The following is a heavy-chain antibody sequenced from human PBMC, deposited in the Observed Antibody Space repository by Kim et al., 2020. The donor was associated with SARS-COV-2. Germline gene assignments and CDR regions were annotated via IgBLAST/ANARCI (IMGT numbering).Heavy chain of an antibody. CDR1: GFTFSSYS. D-gene: IGHD1-1*01. CDR3: TTRFIGAPWDY. CDR2: ISSDSYYI. V-gene: IGHV3-21*06. J-gene: IGHJ4*02. Sequence: GGSLRLSCAGSGFTFSSYSLNWVRQAPGKGLEWVSSISSDSYYIFYANSVKGRFTISRDNAQNSLYLQMHSLRGEDTAVYYCTTRFIGAPWDYWGQGALVTVSS.